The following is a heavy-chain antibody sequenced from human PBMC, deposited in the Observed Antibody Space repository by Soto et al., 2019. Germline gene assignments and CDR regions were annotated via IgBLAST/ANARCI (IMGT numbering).Heavy chain of an antibody. D-gene: IGHD1-20*01. Sequence: GASVKVSCKASGGTFSSYAISWVRQAPGQGLEWMGGIIPIFGTANYAQKFQGRVTITADESTSTAYMELSSLRSEDTAVYYCARDGGLGRRHNWNDFDYWGQGTLVTVSS. CDR3: ARDGGLGRRHNWNDFDY. CDR1: GGTFSSYA. J-gene: IGHJ4*02. V-gene: IGHV1-69*13. CDR2: IIPIFGTA.